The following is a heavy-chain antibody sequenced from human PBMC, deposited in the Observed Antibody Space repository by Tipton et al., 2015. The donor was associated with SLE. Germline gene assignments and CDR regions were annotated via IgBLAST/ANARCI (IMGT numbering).Heavy chain of an antibody. CDR2: IYYSGST. D-gene: IGHD2-15*01. Sequence: TLSLTCTVSGGSISSGGYYWSWIRQHPGKGLEWIGYIYYSGSTNYNPSLTSRVTISVDTSKNQFSLKLSSVTAADTAVYYCARAYCSGGSCYLTECFQHWGQGTLVTVSS. CDR1: GGSISSGGYY. J-gene: IGHJ1*01. CDR3: ARAYCSGGSCYLTECFQH. V-gene: IGHV4-31*03.